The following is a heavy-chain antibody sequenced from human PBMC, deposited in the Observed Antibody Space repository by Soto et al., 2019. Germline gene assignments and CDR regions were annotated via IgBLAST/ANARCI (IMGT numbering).Heavy chain of an antibody. CDR2: IYWDDDK. V-gene: IGHV2-5*02. CDR3: AHRLTLNSDWNYGRFDY. D-gene: IGHD1-7*01. J-gene: IGHJ4*02. CDR1: GFSLTTSGVG. Sequence: QITLKESGPTLVKPTQTLTLTCTCSGFSLTTSGVGVGWIRQPPGKALEWLALIYWDDDKRYSPSLTTRLTITKDTSRNHVVLTMTNMDPVDTATYYCAHRLTLNSDWNYGRFDYWGQGALVTVSS.